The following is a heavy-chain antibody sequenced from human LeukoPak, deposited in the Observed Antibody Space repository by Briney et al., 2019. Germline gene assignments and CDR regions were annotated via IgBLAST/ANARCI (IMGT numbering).Heavy chain of an antibody. J-gene: IGHJ4*02. CDR1: GFTFSDSA. CDR2: INNVASHI. Sequence: GGSLRLSCAASGFTFSDSAMNWVRQAPGKGLEWVSSINNVASHIYYADSVRGRFTISRDNAKNSVSLQMNNLRAEDTAVYYCARDATQYLRYGYFDSWGQGILVTVSS. V-gene: IGHV3-21*01. D-gene: IGHD3-9*01. CDR3: ARDATQYLRYGYFDS.